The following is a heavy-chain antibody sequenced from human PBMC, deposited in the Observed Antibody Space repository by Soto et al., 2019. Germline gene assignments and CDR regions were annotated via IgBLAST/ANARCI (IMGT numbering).Heavy chain of an antibody. CDR3: ARSKAAAGKTYFDY. D-gene: IGHD6-13*01. V-gene: IGHV4-34*01. J-gene: IGHJ4*02. CDR1: GGSFSGYY. Sequence: PSETLSLTCAVYGGSFSGYYWSWIRQPPGKGLEWIGEINHSGSTNYNPSLKSRVTISVDTSKNQFSLKLSSVTAADTAVYYCARSKAAAGKTYFDYWGQGTLVTVSS. CDR2: INHSGST.